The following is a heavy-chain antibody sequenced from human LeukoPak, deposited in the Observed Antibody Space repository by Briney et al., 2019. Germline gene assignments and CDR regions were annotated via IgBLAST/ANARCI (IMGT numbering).Heavy chain of an antibody. CDR1: GGSFSGYY. Sequence: SETLSLTCAVYGGSFSGYYWTWIRQTPEKGLEWIGEMNPSGSTNYNPSLKSRVTISVDTSKNQFSLELSSVTAADTAMYYCARVPLYWQDPFDLWGQGTLVTVSS. D-gene: IGHD2-8*02. J-gene: IGHJ5*02. V-gene: IGHV4-34*01. CDR3: ARVPLYWQDPFDL. CDR2: MNPSGST.